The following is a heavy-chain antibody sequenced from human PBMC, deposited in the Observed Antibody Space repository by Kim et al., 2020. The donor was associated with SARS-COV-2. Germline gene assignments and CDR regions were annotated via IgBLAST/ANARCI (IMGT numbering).Heavy chain of an antibody. CDR3: ARDRWSGYLYYGMDV. Sequence: DSVKGRFTISRDNAKNSLYLQMNSLRAEDTAVYYCARDRWSGYLYYGMDVWGQGTTVTVSS. J-gene: IGHJ6*02. D-gene: IGHD3-3*01. V-gene: IGHV3-21*01.